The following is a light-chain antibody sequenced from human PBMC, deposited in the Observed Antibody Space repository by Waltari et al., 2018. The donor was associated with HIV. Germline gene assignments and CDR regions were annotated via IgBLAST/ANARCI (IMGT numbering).Light chain of an antibody. CDR1: QNIRSN. J-gene: IGKJ1*01. V-gene: IGKV1-39*01. CDR2: ATS. Sequence: DIQMTQSPSSLSASVGDRVTITCRASQNIRSNLNWYQQRPGKAQKLLIYATSSLQNGVPPRFSGSGSGTDFTLTINSLQPEDFATYHCQQSYSSPRTFGQGTKVEIK. CDR3: QQSYSSPRT.